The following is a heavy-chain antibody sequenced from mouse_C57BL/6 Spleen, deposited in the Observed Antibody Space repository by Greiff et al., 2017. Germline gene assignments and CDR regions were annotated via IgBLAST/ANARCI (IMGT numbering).Heavy chain of an antibody. CDR1: GYAFSSYW. Sequence: QVHVKQSGAELVKPGASVKISCKASGYAFSSYWMNWVKQRPGQGLEWIGQIYPGDGDTNYNGKFKGKATLTADKSSSTAYMQLSSLTSEDSAVYFCARSAYYCGSSYDYWGQGTTLTVSS. D-gene: IGHD1-1*01. CDR3: ARSAYYCGSSYDY. CDR2: IYPGDGDT. V-gene: IGHV1-80*01. J-gene: IGHJ2*01.